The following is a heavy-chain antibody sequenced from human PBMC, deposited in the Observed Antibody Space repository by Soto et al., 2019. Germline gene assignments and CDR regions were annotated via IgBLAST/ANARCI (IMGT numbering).Heavy chain of an antibody. CDR2: ISAYNGNT. D-gene: IGHD1-26*01. CDR1: GYTFTSYG. Sequence: QVQLVQSGAEVKKPGASVKVSCKASGYTFTSYGISWVRQAPGQGLEWMGWISAYNGNTNYAQKLQGRVTMTTDTTTSTAYMELSSLRSDDTAVYYCASKSDSGSYYVGFDYWGQGTLVNVSS. V-gene: IGHV1-18*01. CDR3: ASKSDSGSYYVGFDY. J-gene: IGHJ4*02.